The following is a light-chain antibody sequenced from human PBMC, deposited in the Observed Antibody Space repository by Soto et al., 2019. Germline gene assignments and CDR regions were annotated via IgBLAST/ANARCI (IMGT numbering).Light chain of an antibody. CDR3: QQRNKWPPVT. CDR1: QSISSY. CDR2: AAS. Sequence: DIQMTQSPSSLSASVGDRVTITCRTRQSISSYLNWYQQKPGKAPKLLIYAASTLQSGVPSRFSGSGSGTDFTLTISSLEPEDIAVYYCQQRNKWPPVTFGGGTKVDI. J-gene: IGKJ4*01. V-gene: IGKV1-39*01.